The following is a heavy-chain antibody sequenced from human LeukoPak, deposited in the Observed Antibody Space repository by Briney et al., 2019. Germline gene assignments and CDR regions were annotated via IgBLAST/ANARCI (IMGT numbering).Heavy chain of an antibody. D-gene: IGHD6-13*01. CDR3: ARDQGASYSRSWFDY. J-gene: IGHJ4*02. Sequence: PSETLSLTCTVSGGSIRSYQWSWIRQPPGKGLEWIGYIYYSGSTNYNPSLKSRVTISVDTTKNQFSLRLTSMTAADTAVYYCARDQGASYSRSWFDYWGQGTLVTVSS. CDR1: GGSIRSYQ. V-gene: IGHV4-59*01. CDR2: IYYSGST.